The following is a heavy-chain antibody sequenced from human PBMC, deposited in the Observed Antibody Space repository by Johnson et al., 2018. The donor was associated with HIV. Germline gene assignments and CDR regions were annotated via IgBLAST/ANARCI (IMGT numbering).Heavy chain of an antibody. V-gene: IGHV3-13*01. D-gene: IGHD6-13*01. CDR1: GFTFSSYD. J-gene: IGHJ3*02. CDR2: IGTAGDT. Sequence: VQLVESGGGLVQPGGSLRLSCAASGFTFSSYDMHWVRQATGKGLEWVSAIGTAGDTYYPGSVKGRFTISRDNSKNTLYLQMNSLRAEDTAVYYCENNLQQLATKDAFDIWGQGTMVTVSS. CDR3: ENNLQQLATKDAFDI.